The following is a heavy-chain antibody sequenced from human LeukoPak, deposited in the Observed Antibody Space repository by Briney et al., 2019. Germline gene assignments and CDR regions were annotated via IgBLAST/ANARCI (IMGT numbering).Heavy chain of an antibody. J-gene: IGHJ3*02. Sequence: SETLSLTCTVSGGSISSYYWSWIRQPPGKGLGWIGYIYYSGSTNYNPSLKSRVTISVDTSKNQFSLKLSSVTAADTAVYYCVRGSGSYRKAFDIWGQGTMVTVSS. CDR1: GGSISSYY. D-gene: IGHD1-26*01. CDR3: VRGSGSYRKAFDI. CDR2: IYYSGST. V-gene: IGHV4-59*01.